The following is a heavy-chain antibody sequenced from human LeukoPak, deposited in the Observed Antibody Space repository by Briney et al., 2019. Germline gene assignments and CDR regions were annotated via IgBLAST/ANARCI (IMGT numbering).Heavy chain of an antibody. D-gene: IGHD3-16*01. CDR1: GFTFSYYG. J-gene: IGHJ4*02. Sequence: GGSLRLSCAASGFTFSYYGMHWVRQAPGKGLEWVAFIRYDGNDKFYADSVKGRFTISRDTSKNTLYLQMNSLRSDDTAVYYCARSDVLYASQGEARYFNHWGQGTLVTVSS. CDR2: IRYDGNDK. CDR3: ARSDVLYASQGEARYFNH. V-gene: IGHV3-30*02.